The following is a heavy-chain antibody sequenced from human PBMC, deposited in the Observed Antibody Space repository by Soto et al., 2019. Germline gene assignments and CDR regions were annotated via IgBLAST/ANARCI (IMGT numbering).Heavy chain of an antibody. CDR3: AREGGSVVVTAIPSAFDI. V-gene: IGHV4-61*08. CDR2: IYYSGST. Sequence: PSETLSLTCTVSGGSISSGGYYWSWIRQPPGKGLEWIGYIYYSGSTNYNPSLKSRVTISVDTSKNQFSLKLSSVTAADTAVYYCAREGGSVVVTAIPSAFDIWGQGTMVTVSS. J-gene: IGHJ3*02. CDR1: GGSISSGGYY. D-gene: IGHD2-21*02.